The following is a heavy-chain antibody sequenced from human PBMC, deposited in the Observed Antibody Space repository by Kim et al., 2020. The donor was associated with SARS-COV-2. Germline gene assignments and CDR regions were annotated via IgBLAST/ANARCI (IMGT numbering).Heavy chain of an antibody. CDR3: ARGVDTAMVLDY. V-gene: IGHV4-61*02. Sequence: SETLSLTCTVSGGSISSGSYYWSWIRQPAGKGLEWIGRIYTSGSTNYNPSLKSRHTISVDTSKNQFSLKLSSVNAADTAVYYWARGVDTAMVLDYWGQGTLVTVSS. CDR2: IYTSGST. J-gene: IGHJ4*02. CDR1: GGSISSGSYY. D-gene: IGHD5-18*01.